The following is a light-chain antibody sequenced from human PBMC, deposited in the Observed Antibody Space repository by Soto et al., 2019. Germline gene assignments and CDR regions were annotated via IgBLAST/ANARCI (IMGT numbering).Light chain of an antibody. J-gene: IGKJ4*01. CDR2: GAS. CDR3: QQYGSSPLT. CDR1: QSVTSSY. Sequence: EIVLTQSPGTLSLSPGERATLSCRASQSVTSSYFAWYQQRPGQAPRLLIYGASSRATGIPDRFSGSGSGTDFSLNINRLEPEDFAVYYYQQYGSSPLTFGGGTKVEIK. V-gene: IGKV3-20*01.